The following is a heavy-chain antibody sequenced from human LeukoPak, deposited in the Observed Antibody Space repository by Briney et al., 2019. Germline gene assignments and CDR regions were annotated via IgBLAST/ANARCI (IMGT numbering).Heavy chain of an antibody. D-gene: IGHD6-6*01. CDR2: ISSGGSTT. Sequence: PGGSLRLSCAASGFTFSDHYMSWIRQAPGKGLECVSYISSGGSTTYYTDSVKGRFTISRDNGKNALYLQMNSLRAEDTAVYYCARVLLQWSSSPLDPWGQGTLVTVSS. CDR3: ARVLLQWSSSPLDP. CDR1: GFTFSDHY. J-gene: IGHJ5*02. V-gene: IGHV3-11*04.